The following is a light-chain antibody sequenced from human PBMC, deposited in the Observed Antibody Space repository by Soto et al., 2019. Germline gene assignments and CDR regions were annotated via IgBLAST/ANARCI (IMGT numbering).Light chain of an antibody. CDR3: SSYTTSSTQV. J-gene: IGLJ1*01. Sequence: QSVLTQPASVSGSPGQSITISCTGTSSDIGGYKHVSWYQQHPGKAPKLMIYEVSNRPSGVSNRFSGSKSGNTASLTISGLLADDEADYYCSSYTTSSTQVFGTGTKVTVL. V-gene: IGLV2-14*01. CDR2: EVS. CDR1: SSDIGGYKH.